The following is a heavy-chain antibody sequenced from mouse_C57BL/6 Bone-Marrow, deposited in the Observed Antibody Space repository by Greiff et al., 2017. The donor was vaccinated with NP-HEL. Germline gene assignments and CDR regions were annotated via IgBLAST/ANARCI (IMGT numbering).Heavy chain of an antibody. V-gene: IGHV10-1*01. CDR3: VRDHYGGSSYAFAY. Sequence: EVQGVESGGGLVQPKGSLKLSCAASGFSFNTYAMNWVRQAPGKGLEWVARIRSKSNNYATYYAYSVKDRFTISRDDSESMLYLQMNNLKTEDTAMYYCVRDHYGGSSYAFAYWGQGTLVTVSA. CDR1: GFSFNTYA. CDR2: IRSKSNNYAT. D-gene: IGHD1-1*01. J-gene: IGHJ3*01.